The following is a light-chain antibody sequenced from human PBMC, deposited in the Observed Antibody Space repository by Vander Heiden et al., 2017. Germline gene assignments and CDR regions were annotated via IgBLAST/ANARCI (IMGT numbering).Light chain of an antibody. V-gene: IGKV3-15*01. CDR2: GAS. CDR1: HSVRSN. CDR3: RQQDNWLYT. Sequence: IVMPSSPATLSSSPGERATLSCRAGHSVRSNVAWYQQKPGQAPRPLIHGASTSATGIPAKFNSCGYGREFTRTINSLQSEDFAVYHCRQQDNWLYTFGEGTKLEIK. J-gene: IGKJ2*01.